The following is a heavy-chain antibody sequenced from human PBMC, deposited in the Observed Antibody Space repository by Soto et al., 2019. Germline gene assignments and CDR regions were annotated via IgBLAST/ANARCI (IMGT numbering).Heavy chain of an antibody. CDR3: AIGFITGSQYSGGWYYFDS. D-gene: IGHD1-26*01. Sequence: SETLSLTCDVYGGSFSGYIWTWIRQTPGKGLQWIGQINHSGSANYNPSLKSRVNISVHTSNTQFSLELSSVTAADTAVYYCAIGFITGSQYSGGWYYFDSWGQGTQVTVSS. V-gene: IGHV4-34*01. CDR2: INHSGSA. J-gene: IGHJ4*02. CDR1: GGSFSGYI.